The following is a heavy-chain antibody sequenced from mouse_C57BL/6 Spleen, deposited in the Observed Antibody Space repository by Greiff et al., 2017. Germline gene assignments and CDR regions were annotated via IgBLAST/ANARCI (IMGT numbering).Heavy chain of an antibody. Sequence: EVHLVESGGGLVKPGGSLKLSCAASGFTFSSYAMSWVRQTPEKRLEWVATISDGGSYTYYPDNVKGRFTISRDNAKNNLYLQMSHLKSEDTAMYYCARHAQATYAMDYWGQGTSVTVSS. CDR3: ARHAQATYAMDY. CDR1: GFTFSSYA. J-gene: IGHJ4*01. V-gene: IGHV5-4*01. CDR2: ISDGGSYT. D-gene: IGHD3-2*02.